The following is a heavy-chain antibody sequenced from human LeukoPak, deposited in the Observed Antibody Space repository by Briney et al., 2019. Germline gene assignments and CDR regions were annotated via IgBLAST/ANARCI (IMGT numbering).Heavy chain of an antibody. Sequence: SETLSLTCTVSGGSISSYYWSWIRLPPGKGLEWIGYIYYSGSTKYNPSLKSRVTISVDTSKNQFSLKLSSVTAADTAVYYCARGARAGYNLEPFDYWGQGTLVTVSS. CDR2: IYYSGST. CDR1: GGSISSYY. D-gene: IGHD5-24*01. J-gene: IGHJ4*02. CDR3: ARGARAGYNLEPFDY. V-gene: IGHV4-59*08.